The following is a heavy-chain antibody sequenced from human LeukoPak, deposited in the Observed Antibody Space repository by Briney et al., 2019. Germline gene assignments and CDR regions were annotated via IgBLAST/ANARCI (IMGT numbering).Heavy chain of an antibody. J-gene: IGHJ4*02. CDR1: GYTFTGFY. D-gene: IGHD2-15*01. CDR2: INPNSGGT. CDR3: ARVFVVVVAATPSGEYFDY. Sequence: ASVKVSCKASGYTFTGFYMHWVRQAPGQGLEWVGGINPNSGGTNYAQKFQGRVTMTRDTSISTAYMELSRLRSDDTAVYYCARVFVVVVAATPSGEYFDYWGQGTLVTVSS. V-gene: IGHV1-2*02.